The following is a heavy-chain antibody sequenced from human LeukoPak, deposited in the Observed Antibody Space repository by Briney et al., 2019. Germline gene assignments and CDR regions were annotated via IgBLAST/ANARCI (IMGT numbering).Heavy chain of an antibody. CDR1: GGSISSYY. CDR2: IYYSGST. Sequence: SETLSLTCTVSGGSISSYYWSWIRQPPGKGLEWIGYIYYSGSTNYNPSLKSRVTISVDTSMNQFSLKLSSVTAADTAVYYCARVDRGYCSSTSCQPGDWFDPWGQGTLVTVSS. V-gene: IGHV4-59*01. J-gene: IGHJ5*02. CDR3: ARVDRGYCSSTSCQPGDWFDP. D-gene: IGHD2-2*01.